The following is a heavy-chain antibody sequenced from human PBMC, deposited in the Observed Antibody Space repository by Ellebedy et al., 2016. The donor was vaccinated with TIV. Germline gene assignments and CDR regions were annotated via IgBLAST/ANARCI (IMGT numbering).Heavy chain of an antibody. J-gene: IGHJ4*02. D-gene: IGHD3-22*01. Sequence: PGGSLRLSCAASGFTFTSYAMSWVRQAPGKGLEWVSTISHTGTRTYYADSVEGRFTVSRDPSKKTLYLQMNSLRAEDTATYYCVKGRGGGSDTSAPRYYFDYWGLGTLVTVSS. V-gene: IGHV3-23*01. CDR1: GFTFTSYA. CDR2: ISHTGTRT. CDR3: VKGRGGGSDTSAPRYYFDY.